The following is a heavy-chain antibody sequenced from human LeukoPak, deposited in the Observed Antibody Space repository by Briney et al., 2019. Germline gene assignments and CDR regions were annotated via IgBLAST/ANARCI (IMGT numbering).Heavy chain of an antibody. CDR2: IYYSGST. Sequence: PSETLSLTCTVSGGSISSYYWSWIRQPPGKGLEWIGYIYYSGSTNYNPSLKSRVTISVDTSKNQFSLKLSSVTAADTAVYYCARLTGDFWSGYPVYYYYYMDVWGKGTTVTVSS. V-gene: IGHV4-59*01. CDR1: GGSISSYY. D-gene: IGHD3-3*01. CDR3: ARLTGDFWSGYPVYYYYYMDV. J-gene: IGHJ6*03.